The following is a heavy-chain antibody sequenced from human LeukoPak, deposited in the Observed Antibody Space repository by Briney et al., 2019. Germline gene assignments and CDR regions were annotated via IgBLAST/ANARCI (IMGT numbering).Heavy chain of an antibody. CDR2: IYYSGST. J-gene: IGHJ1*01. CDR3: ARLDTALSSIQI. CDR1: GGSISSYY. D-gene: IGHD5-18*01. V-gene: IGHV4-59*01. Sequence: YETLPLTCTVSGGSISSYYWSWIRQPPGKGLEWIGYIYYSGSTNYNAYLRSLVTISVDTSKNQVSLKLSSVTAADTAVYYCARLDTALSSIQIRGLGNPGTVSS.